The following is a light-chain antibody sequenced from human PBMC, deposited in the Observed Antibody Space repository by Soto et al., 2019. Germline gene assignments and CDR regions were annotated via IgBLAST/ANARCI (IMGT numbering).Light chain of an antibody. CDR1: SSNLGAGYD. V-gene: IGLV1-40*01. CDR2: GNR. J-gene: IGLJ3*02. CDR3: QAYYYCLTASV. Sequence: QSVLTQPPSVSGAPGQRVTISCTGNSSNLGAGYDVRWYQQLPGAAPKLVIFGNRNGPSGVPERFSGPKSGTSASLAITGLPAEDEADYYCQAYYYCLTASVFGGGTKLTVL.